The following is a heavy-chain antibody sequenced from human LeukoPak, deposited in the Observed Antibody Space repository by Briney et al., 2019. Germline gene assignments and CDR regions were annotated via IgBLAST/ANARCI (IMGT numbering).Heavy chain of an antibody. D-gene: IGHD6-13*01. V-gene: IGHV4-61*02. CDR3: ARESEGAAAGLYFDY. J-gene: IGHJ4*02. Sequence: PSETLSLTCTVSGGSISSGSYYWSWIRQPAGKGLEWIGRIYTSGSTNYNPSLKSRVTISVDTSKNQFSLKLSSVTAADTPVYYCARESEGAAAGLYFDYWGQGTLVTVSS. CDR2: IYTSGST. CDR1: GGSISSGSYY.